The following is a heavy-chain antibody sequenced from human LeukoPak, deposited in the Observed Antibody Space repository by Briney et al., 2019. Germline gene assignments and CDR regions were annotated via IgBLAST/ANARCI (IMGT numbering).Heavy chain of an antibody. CDR2: IYYSGST. CDR3: ARGPERGTFDY. V-gene: IGHV4-59*08. D-gene: IGHD1-1*01. J-gene: IGHJ4*02. CDR1: GGSISSYY. Sequence: SETLSLTCPVPGGSISSYYWSWIRQPPGKGLEWIGYIYYSGSTNYNPSLKSRVTISVDTSKNQFSLKLSSVTAADTAVYYCARGPERGTFDYWGQGTLVTVSS.